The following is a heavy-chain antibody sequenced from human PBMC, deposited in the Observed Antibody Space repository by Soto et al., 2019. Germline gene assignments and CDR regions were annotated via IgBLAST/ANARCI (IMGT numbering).Heavy chain of an antibody. V-gene: IGHV4-59*08. Sequence: SETLSLTCTVAGGSISSYDWSWIRQPPGKGLEWIGNIYYSGSTNYNPSLKSRVIISVDTSKNQFSLKVSSVTAADTAVYYCGRHSSTVAPDGVDYWGKGTLVPVSP. CDR1: GGSISSYD. D-gene: IGHD6-19*01. J-gene: IGHJ4*02. CDR3: GRHSSTVAPDGVDY. CDR2: IYYSGST.